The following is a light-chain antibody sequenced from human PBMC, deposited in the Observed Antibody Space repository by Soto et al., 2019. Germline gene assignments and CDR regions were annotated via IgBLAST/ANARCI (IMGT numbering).Light chain of an antibody. V-gene: IGLV2-14*01. Sequence: QSALTQPASVSGSPGQSITISCTGTSSDVGGYNYVSWFQQHPGKAPKLMIYEVSNRPSGVSNRFSGSRSGNTASLTISGLQSEDEAEYYCNSNTNNNPFVFGTGTKLTVL. CDR1: SSDVGGYNY. CDR3: NSNTNNNPFV. J-gene: IGLJ1*01. CDR2: EVS.